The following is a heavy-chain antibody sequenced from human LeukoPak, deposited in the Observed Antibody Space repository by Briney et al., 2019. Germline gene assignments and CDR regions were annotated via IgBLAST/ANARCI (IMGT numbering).Heavy chain of an antibody. Sequence: ASVKVSCKASGYSFSSYYMIWVRQAPGQGLEWMGIINPSGGSTYYAQKFQGRVTITRDMSTSTVYMELSSLRSEDTALYYCASGSHVRVYDSNPYYGHYWGQGTLVTVSS. J-gene: IGHJ4*02. V-gene: IGHV1-46*01. CDR2: INPSGGST. CDR3: ASGSHVRVYDSNPYYGHY. D-gene: IGHD3-22*01. CDR1: GYSFSSYY.